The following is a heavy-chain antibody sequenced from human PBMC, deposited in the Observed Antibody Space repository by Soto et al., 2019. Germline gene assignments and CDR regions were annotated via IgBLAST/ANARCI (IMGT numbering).Heavy chain of an antibody. D-gene: IGHD3-9*01. V-gene: IGHV4-31*03. CDR2: IYYSGST. CDR3: ARGTIYDILPGYYAFDI. Sequence: PSETLSLTCTVSGGSISSGGYYWGWIRQHPGKGLEWIGYIYYSGSTYYNPSLKSRVTISVDTSKNQFSLKLSSVTAADTAVYYCARGTIYDILPGYYAFDIWGQGTMVTVSS. J-gene: IGHJ3*02. CDR1: GGSISSGGYY.